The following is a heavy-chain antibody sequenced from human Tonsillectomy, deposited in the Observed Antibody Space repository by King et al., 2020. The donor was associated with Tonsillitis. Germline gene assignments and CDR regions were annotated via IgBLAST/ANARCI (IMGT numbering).Heavy chain of an antibody. CDR1: GFTVSSNY. V-gene: IGHV3-53*01. CDR2: IYSGGST. Sequence: VQLVESGGGLIQPGGSLRLSCAASGFTVSSNYMSWVRQAPGKGLEWVSVIYSGGSTYYADSVKGRFTISRDNSKYTLCLQMNSLRVEDTAVYYCAREGATFGDLGYWGQGTLVTVSS. J-gene: IGHJ4*02. CDR3: AREGATFGDLGY. D-gene: IGHD4-17*01.